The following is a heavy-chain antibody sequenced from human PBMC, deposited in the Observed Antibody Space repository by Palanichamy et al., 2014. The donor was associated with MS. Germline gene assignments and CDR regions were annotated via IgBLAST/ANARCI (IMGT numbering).Heavy chain of an antibody. Sequence: EVQLVESGGDAVQPGGSLRLSCTASGFTFTDYRMHWVRQVPGKGLVWVARISTEGTFIDYAASVKGRFTISRDNAKKTVYLQMNSLSVEDTAVYYCARESRSMVWGQGTLVTVSS. CDR3: ARESRSMV. CDR2: ISTEGTFI. J-gene: IGHJ4*02. CDR1: GFTFTDYR. V-gene: IGHV3-74*01. D-gene: IGHD2-8*01.